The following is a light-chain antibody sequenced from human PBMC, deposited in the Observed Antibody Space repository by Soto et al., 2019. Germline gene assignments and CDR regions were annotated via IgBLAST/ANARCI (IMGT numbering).Light chain of an antibody. CDR3: QQYGISQLT. CDR1: QSVSSSY. V-gene: IGKV3-20*01. J-gene: IGKJ4*01. Sequence: EIVLTQSPGTLSLSPGERATLSCRASQSVSSSYLAWYQQKPGQARRLLIYGASRRPTGIPDKFSGSGSGTDFTLTSSRLEPDDYAVYDCQQYGISQLTFGGGTKVEIK. CDR2: GAS.